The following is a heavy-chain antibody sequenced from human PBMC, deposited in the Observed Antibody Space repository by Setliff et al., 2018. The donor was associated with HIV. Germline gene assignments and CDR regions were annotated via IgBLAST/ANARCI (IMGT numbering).Heavy chain of an antibody. CDR3: ARHSPSDY. V-gene: IGHV4-59*08. J-gene: IGHJ4*02. Sequence: SETLSLTCTVSGDSISTYYWTWIRQPPGKGLEWIGYIYNSASTSSNPSLKSRFTISVDTSKNQFSLKLSSVTAADTAVYYCARHSPSDYRGQGTLVTVSS. CDR2: IYNSAST. CDR1: GDSISTYY.